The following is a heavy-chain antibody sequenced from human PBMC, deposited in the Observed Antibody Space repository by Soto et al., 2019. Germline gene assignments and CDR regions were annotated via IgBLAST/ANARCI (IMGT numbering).Heavy chain of an antibody. CDR2: VYYSGTT. CDR3: ARGGVWYWFDP. CDR1: GGSFSSFY. V-gene: IGHV4-59*01. D-gene: IGHD2-8*02. Sequence: QVQLQESGPGLVKPSETLSLTCTVSGGSFSSFYCDWIRKPPGKGLEWIGYVYYSGTTSYNPSLKSRDIISGDTSQNECSLSLTSVTAADTAVYYCARGGVWYWFDPWGQGTLVTVSS. J-gene: IGHJ5*02.